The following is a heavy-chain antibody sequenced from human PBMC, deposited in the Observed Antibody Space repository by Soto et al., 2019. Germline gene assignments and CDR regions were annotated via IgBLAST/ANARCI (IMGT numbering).Heavy chain of an antibody. CDR3: ARDHSPAYYFCSSGREGDH. Sequence: QVQLVQSGAEVKKPGASVKVSCKASGYTFSSYGISWVRQAPGQGLEWMGWISAYNGYTNYAQKLQGRVTMTTDTSTSTAFMAVRRLRSDDTVVYYCARDHSPAYYFCSSGREGDHRGQGTLVTVSP. CDR1: GYTFSSYG. D-gene: IGHD3-22*01. J-gene: IGHJ4*02. CDR2: ISAYNGYT. V-gene: IGHV1-18*01.